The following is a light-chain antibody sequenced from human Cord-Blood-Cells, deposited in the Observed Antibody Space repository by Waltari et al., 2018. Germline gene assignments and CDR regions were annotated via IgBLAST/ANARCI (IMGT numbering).Light chain of an antibody. CDR3: MQGTHWPPHT. J-gene: IGKJ2*01. CDR1: QSLVYSDGNTY. V-gene: IGKV2-30*01. CDR2: KVS. Sequence: DVVMTQSPLSLPVTLGQPASISCRSSQSLVYSDGNTYLNWFQQRPGQSPRRLIYKVSNRDSGVPDRFSGRGSGTDFTLIISRVEAEDVGVYYCMQGTHWPPHTFGQGTKLEIK.